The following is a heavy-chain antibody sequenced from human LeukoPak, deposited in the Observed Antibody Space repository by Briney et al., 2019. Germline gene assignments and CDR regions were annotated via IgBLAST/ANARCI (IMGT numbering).Heavy chain of an antibody. J-gene: IGHJ4*02. CDR1: GGSFSGDY. D-gene: IGHD3-3*01. CDR2: INHSGST. CDR3: ARGRLYYDFWSGYLYYFDY. Sequence: SHTLSITCAVDGGSFSGDYWSWIRQPPGKGMEWIGEINHSGSTNYNPSLKSRVTISVDTSKNQFSLKLSSVTAADTAVYYCARGRLYYDFWSGYLYYFDYWGQGTLVTVSS. V-gene: IGHV4-34*01.